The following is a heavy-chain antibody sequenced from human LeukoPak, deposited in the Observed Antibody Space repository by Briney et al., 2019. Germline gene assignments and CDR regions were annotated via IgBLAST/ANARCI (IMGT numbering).Heavy chain of an antibody. CDR1: GGSLSSYY. J-gene: IGHJ3*02. V-gene: IGHV4-59*08. CDR3: ARHNFDDYVFDI. Sequence: SETLSLTCTVSGGSLSSYYFSWIRQSPGKGLEWIAYINYSGSASYNPSLKSRVTMSVDTSKQFSLSLSAVTAADTAVYYCARHNFDDYVFDIWGQGTKVTVSS. D-gene: IGHD4/OR15-4a*01. CDR2: INYSGSA.